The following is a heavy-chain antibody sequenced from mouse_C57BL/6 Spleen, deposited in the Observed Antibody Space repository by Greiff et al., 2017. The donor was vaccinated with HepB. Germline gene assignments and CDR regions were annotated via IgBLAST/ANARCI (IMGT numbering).Heavy chain of an antibody. V-gene: IGHV5-17*01. CDR2: ISSGSSTI. D-gene: IGHD1-3*01. CDR3: ARRTKDWYFDV. J-gene: IGHJ1*03. CDR1: GFTFSDYG. Sequence: EVKLVESGGGLVKPGGSLKLSCAASGFTFSDYGMHWVRQAPEKGLEWVAYISSGSSTIYYADTVKGRFTISRDNAKNTLFLQMTSLRSEDTAMYYCARRTKDWYFDVWGTVTTVTVSS.